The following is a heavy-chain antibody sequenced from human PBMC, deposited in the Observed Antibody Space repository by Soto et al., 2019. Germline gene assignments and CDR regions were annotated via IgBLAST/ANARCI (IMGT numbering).Heavy chain of an antibody. D-gene: IGHD6-13*01. CDR2: IHYSGTT. CDR3: AAGEASSRNLAPYYLDF. Sequence: SEILSLTCTVSGGSMRNYFWTWIRQPPGKGLEWIGYIHYSGTTSFFPSYNPSLRSRVTISEDTSKNQFSLKLLSVTTADTAVYFRAAGEASSRNLAPYYLDFWGQGTLVTVSS. CDR1: GGSMRNYF. V-gene: IGHV4-59*01. J-gene: IGHJ4*02.